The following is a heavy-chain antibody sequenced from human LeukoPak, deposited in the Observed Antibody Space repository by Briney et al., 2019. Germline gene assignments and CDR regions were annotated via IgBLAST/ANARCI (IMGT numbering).Heavy chain of an antibody. Sequence: GGSLRLSCAASGFTFSSYSMNWVRQAPGKGLEGVSSISSSSSYIYYADSVKGRFTISRDNAKNSLYLQMNSLRAEDTAVYYCARRQYYGDYTDYWGQGTLVTVSS. CDR3: ARRQYYGDYTDY. CDR2: ISSSSSYI. D-gene: IGHD4-17*01. V-gene: IGHV3-21*01. CDR1: GFTFSSYS. J-gene: IGHJ4*02.